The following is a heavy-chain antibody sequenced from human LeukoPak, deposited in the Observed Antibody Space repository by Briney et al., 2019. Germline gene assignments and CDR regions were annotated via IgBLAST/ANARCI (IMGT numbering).Heavy chain of an antibody. CDR1: GYSISSGYF. Sequence: SETLSLTCTVSGYSISSGYFWGWIRQPAGKGLEWIGRIYTSGSTNYNPSLKSRVTISVDTSKNQFSLKLSSVTAADTAVYYCARDGDMIVVQWGQGTLVTVSS. CDR2: IYTSGST. V-gene: IGHV4-61*02. CDR3: ARDGDMIVVQ. J-gene: IGHJ4*02. D-gene: IGHD3-22*01.